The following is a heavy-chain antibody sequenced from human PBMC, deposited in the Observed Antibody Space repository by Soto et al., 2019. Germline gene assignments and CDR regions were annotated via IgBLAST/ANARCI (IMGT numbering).Heavy chain of an antibody. J-gene: IGHJ4*02. CDR2: IYYSGST. CDR1: GGSISSSSYY. CDR3: ARHSDYSRGGYYYDSSCYYRLPYFDY. V-gene: IGHV4-39*01. D-gene: IGHD3-22*01. Sequence: QLQLQESGPGLVKPSETLSLTCTVSGGSISSSSYYWGWIRQPPGKGLEWIGSIYYSGSTYYNPSLKSRVTLSLDTSKTPFSLKLCSVTAADTAVDYCARHSDYSRGGYYYDSSCYYRLPYFDYWGQGTLVTVSS.